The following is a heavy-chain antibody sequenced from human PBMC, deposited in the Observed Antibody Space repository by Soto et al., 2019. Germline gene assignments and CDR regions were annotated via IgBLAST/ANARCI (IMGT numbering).Heavy chain of an antibody. J-gene: IGHJ4*02. D-gene: IGHD3-22*01. V-gene: IGHV4-30-4*01. Sequence: SETLSLTCTVSGGSISSGDYYWSWIRQPPGEGLEWIGYIYYSGSTYYNPSLKSRVTISVDTSKNQFSLKLSSVTAADTAVYYCASFNYYDSSGYSTDWGQGTLVTVSS. CDR1: GGSISSGDYY. CDR3: ASFNYYDSSGYSTD. CDR2: IYYSGST.